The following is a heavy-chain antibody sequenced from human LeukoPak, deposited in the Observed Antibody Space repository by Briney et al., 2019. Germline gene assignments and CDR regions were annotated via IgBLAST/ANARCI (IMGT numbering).Heavy chain of an antibody. J-gene: IGHJ5*02. Sequence: SQTLSLTCTVSGGSISSGSYYWSWIRQPAGKGLEWIGRIYTSGSTNYIPSLKSRVTISVDTSKNQFSLKLSSVTAADTAVYYCARDSLPYYYDSSGQFDPWGQGTLVTVSS. CDR3: ARDSLPYYYDSSGQFDP. CDR1: GGSISSGSYY. V-gene: IGHV4-61*02. D-gene: IGHD3-22*01. CDR2: IYTSGST.